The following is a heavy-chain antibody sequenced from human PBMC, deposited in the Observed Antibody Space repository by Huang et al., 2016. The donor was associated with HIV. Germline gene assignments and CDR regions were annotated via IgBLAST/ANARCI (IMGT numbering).Heavy chain of an antibody. Sequence: EVQLVESGGGLAQPGESLRLSCAASGFTFSAYGMHLVRQVPGKGLVWVSKSRADGSATDYADSVKGRCTISRDNAKNTLYLQMNSLKVEDTAVYYCMRGAGGSSSDYWGQGTLVTVSS. D-gene: IGHD6-13*01. J-gene: IGHJ4*02. CDR1: GFTFSAYG. CDR2: SRADGSAT. V-gene: IGHV3-74*01. CDR3: MRGAGGSSSDY.